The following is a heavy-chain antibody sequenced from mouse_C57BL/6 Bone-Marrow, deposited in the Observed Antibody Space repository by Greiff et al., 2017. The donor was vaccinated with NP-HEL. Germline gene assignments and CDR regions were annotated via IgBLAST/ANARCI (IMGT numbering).Heavy chain of an antibody. V-gene: IGHV1S132*01. CDR1: GYIFTSYW. CDR2: IYPGTGST. D-gene: IGHD4-1*01. CDR3: ARSETGTGGMDC. J-gene: IGHJ4*01. Sequence: QVQLQQQSGAELVRPGASVKLSCKTSGYIFTSYWIHWVKQRSGQGLEWIARIYPGTGSTYYNEKFKDKATLTANKSSSTAYMQLSSLKSEDCAGYLCARSETGTGGMDCWGQGTSVTVSS.